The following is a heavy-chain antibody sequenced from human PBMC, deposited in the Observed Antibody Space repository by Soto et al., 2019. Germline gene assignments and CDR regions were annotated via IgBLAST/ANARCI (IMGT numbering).Heavy chain of an antibody. D-gene: IGHD2-2*01. J-gene: IGHJ4*02. Sequence: GGSLRLSCAASGITFSSYSMNWVRQAPGKGLEWVSYISSTSSPIYYADSVKGRFTISRDNAKNSLYLQMNSLRAEDTAVYYCARVRPRYCSSTSCYGNYFDYWGQGTLVTVSS. CDR3: ARVRPRYCSSTSCYGNYFDY. CDR2: ISSTSSPI. CDR1: GITFSSYS. V-gene: IGHV3-48*04.